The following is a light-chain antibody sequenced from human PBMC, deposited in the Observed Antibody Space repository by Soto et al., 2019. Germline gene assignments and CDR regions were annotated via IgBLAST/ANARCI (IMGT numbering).Light chain of an antibody. CDR2: YDR. CDR3: QVWDSGSGHRV. CDR1: NIGSRS. J-gene: IGLJ2*01. V-gene: IGLV3-21*04. Sequence: SSELTQPPSVSVAPGRTATITCWGNNIGSRSVHWYQQMSGQAPLLVIYYDRDRPSGIPERFSGSNSGNTATLTINRVEAGDEADYYCQVWDSGSGHRVFGGGTQLTVL.